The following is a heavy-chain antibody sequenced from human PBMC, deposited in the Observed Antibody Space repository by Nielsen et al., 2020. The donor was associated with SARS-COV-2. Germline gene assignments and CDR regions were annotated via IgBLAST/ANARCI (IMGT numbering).Heavy chain of an antibody. CDR3: AKDSIPDTAMARMGYYYYYYMDV. D-gene: IGHD5-18*01. V-gene: IGHV4-59*01. J-gene: IGHJ6*03. Sequence: WIRQPPGKGLEWIGYIYYSGSTNYNPSLKSRVTISVDTSKNQFSLKLSSVTAEDTAVYYCAKDSIPDTAMARMGYYYYYYMDVWGKGTTVTVSS. CDR2: IYYSGST.